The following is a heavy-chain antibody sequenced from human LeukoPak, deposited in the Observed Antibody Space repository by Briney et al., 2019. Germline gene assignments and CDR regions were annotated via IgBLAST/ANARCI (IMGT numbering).Heavy chain of an antibody. D-gene: IGHD6-6*01. J-gene: IGHJ3*02. CDR1: GSSISGYY. V-gene: IGHV4-59*08. Sequence: PSETLSLTCTVSGSSISGYYWSWIRQPPGKGLEWIGYIYYSGSTNYNPSLKSRLTISIDTSENQFSLKLSSVTAADTAVYYCAREYSSSSGRRAFDIWGQGTMVTVSS. CDR3: AREYSSSSGRRAFDI. CDR2: IYYSGST.